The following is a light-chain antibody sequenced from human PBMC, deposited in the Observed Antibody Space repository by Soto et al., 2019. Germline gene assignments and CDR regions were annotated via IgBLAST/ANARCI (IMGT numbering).Light chain of an antibody. V-gene: IGKV1-5*01. Sequence: DIQLTQSPSTLSASVGDRVSITCRASQSISTWLAWYQQKPGKAPKLLVFDASSLESRVSSRFSGRGSGTQFTLTISSLQPDDFATYYCQQYSTSPWTFGQGAKVEFK. CDR3: QQYSTSPWT. CDR1: QSISTW. CDR2: DAS. J-gene: IGKJ1*01.